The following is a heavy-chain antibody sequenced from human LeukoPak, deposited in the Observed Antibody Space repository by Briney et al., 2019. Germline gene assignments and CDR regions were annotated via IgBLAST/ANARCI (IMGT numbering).Heavy chain of an antibody. CDR3: ARDGSSWPFFDS. CDR1: GGSISSYY. Sequence: ASETLSLTCTVPGGSISSYYWSWIRQPAGKGLEWIGRTYASGSTNYNPSLKSRVTMSVDTSKNQFSLKLISVTAADTAVYYCARDGSSWPFFDSWGQGTLVTVSS. V-gene: IGHV4-4*07. CDR2: TYASGST. J-gene: IGHJ4*02. D-gene: IGHD6-13*01.